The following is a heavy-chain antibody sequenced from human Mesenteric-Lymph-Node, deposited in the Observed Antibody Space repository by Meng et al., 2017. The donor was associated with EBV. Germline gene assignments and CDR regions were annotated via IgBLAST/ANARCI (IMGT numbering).Heavy chain of an antibody. CDR2: ISGYNGNT. V-gene: IGHV1-18*01. D-gene: IGHD2-21*02. CDR1: GYPFTNYD. Sequence: QVLLVQYGVEGKTPGDSVKAYCKASGYPFTNYDINWVRQAPGQGLEWMGWISGYNGNTNYAQKLQGRVTMTTDTSTNTAYMDLRSLRSDDTAVYYCAKDGTPYCAGDCYLDYWGQGTLVTASS. J-gene: IGHJ4*02. CDR3: AKDGTPYCAGDCYLDY.